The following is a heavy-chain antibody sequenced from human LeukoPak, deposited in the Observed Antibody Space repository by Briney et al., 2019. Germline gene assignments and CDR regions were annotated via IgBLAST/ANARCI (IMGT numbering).Heavy chain of an antibody. V-gene: IGHV1-2*02. CDR2: INPNSDGT. CDR3: ARVGSRPHDAFDI. J-gene: IGHJ3*02. CDR1: GYTFTGYY. Sequence: ASVKVSCKASGYTFTGYYMHWVRQAPGQGLEWMGWINPNSDGTNYAQKFQGRVTMTRDTSISTAYMELSRLRSDDTAVYYCARVGSRPHDAFDIWGQGTMVTVSS.